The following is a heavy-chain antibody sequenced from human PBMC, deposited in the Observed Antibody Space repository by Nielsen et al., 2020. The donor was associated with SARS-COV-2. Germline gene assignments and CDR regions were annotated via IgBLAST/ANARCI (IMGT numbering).Heavy chain of an antibody. D-gene: IGHD2-8*01. CDR1: GFTFDDYA. J-gene: IGHJ6*02. Sequence: GESLKISCAASGFTFDDYAMHWVRQAPGKGLEWASLISGDGGSTYYADSVKGRFTISRDNSKNSLYLQMNSLRTEDTALYYCAKDIIAPTSAGTSLYSYGMDVWGQGTTVTVSS. CDR2: ISGDGGST. V-gene: IGHV3-43*02. CDR3: AKDIIAPTSAGTSLYSYGMDV.